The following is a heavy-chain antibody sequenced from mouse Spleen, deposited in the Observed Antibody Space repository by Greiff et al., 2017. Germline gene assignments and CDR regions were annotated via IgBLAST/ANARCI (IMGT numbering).Heavy chain of an antibody. Sequence: EVQGVESGGGLVKPGGSLKLSCAASGFTFSSYAMSWVRQTPEKRLEWVATISSGGSYTYYPDSVKGRFTISRDNAKNTLYLQMSSLRSEDTAMYYCARHGYVDYWGQGTTLTVSS. D-gene: IGHD2-2*01. J-gene: IGHJ2*01. CDR1: GFTFSSYA. V-gene: IGHV5-9-3*01. CDR3: ARHGYVDY. CDR2: ISSGGSYT.